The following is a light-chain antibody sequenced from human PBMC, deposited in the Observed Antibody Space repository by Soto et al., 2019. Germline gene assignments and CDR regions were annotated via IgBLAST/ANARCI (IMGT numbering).Light chain of an antibody. CDR3: NSYTTRTTRVV. CDR1: SSDVGGYNY. J-gene: IGLJ2*01. Sequence: QSVLTQPASVSGSPGQSITLSCTGTSSDVGGYNYVSWYQQHPDKAPKLIIYDVSGRPSGVSNRFSGSKSGNTASLTISGLQAEDEADYYCNSYTTRTTRVVFGGGTKLTVL. CDR2: DVS. V-gene: IGLV2-14*03.